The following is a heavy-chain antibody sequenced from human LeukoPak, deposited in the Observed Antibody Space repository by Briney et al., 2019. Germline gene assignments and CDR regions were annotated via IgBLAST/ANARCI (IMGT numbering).Heavy chain of an antibody. V-gene: IGHV3-66*02. CDR2: IYSDNT. CDR3: AKGLWYYYDSSGYVDY. D-gene: IGHD3-22*01. Sequence: GGSLRLSCTVSGFTVSTNSMSWVRQAPGKGLEWVSFIYSDNTHYSDSVKGRFTISRDNSKNTLYLQMNSLRAEDTAVYYCAKGLWYYYDSSGYVDYWGQGTLVTVSS. CDR1: GFTVSTNS. J-gene: IGHJ4*02.